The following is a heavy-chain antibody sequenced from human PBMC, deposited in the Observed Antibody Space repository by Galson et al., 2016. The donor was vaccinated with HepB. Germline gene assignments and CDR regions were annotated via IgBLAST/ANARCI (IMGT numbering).Heavy chain of an antibody. J-gene: IGHJ4*02. CDR2: ISYDGSNK. Sequence: SLRLSCAASGFTFSSYGMHWVRQAPGKGLEWVAVISYDGSNKYFADSVKGRFTISRDNSKNTLYLQMNSLRAEDTAVYYCAREGAPVGPRKYFDYWGLGTLVTVSS. D-gene: IGHD1-26*01. CDR3: AREGAPVGPRKYFDY. CDR1: GFTFSSYG. V-gene: IGHV3-30*03.